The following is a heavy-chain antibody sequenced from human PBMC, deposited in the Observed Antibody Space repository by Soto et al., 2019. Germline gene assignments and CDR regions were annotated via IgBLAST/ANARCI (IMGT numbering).Heavy chain of an antibody. CDR3: ARVFHYYDSSDTSIDAFDI. CDR2: ISSSSSYT. Sequence: QVQLVESGGGLVKPGGSLRLSCAASGFTFSDYYMSWIRQAPGKGLEWVSYISSSSSYTNYADSVKGRFTISRDNAKNSLYLQMNSLRAEDTAVYYCARVFHYYDSSDTSIDAFDIWGQGTMVTVSS. D-gene: IGHD3-22*01. CDR1: GFTFSDYY. V-gene: IGHV3-11*06. J-gene: IGHJ3*02.